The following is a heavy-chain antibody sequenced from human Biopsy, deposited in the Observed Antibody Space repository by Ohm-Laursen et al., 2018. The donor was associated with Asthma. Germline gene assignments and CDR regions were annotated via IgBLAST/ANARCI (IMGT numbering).Heavy chain of an antibody. D-gene: IGHD3-22*01. V-gene: IGHV3-9*01. CDR2: ISWNSGNI. CDR3: AKSADYYDSTDYLDF. J-gene: IGHJ4*01. Sequence: SLRLSCAASGFSFDDCAMHWVRQAPGKGLEWVSSISWNSGNIDYADSVKGRFTTSRDNAKNSLYLQMQSLRPEDAAFYYCAKSADYYDSTDYLDFWGRGTLVTVSS. CDR1: GFSFDDCA.